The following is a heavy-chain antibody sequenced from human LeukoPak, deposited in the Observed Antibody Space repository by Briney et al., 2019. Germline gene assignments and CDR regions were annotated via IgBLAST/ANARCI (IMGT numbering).Heavy chain of an antibody. D-gene: IGHD1-26*01. Sequence: GGSLRLSCAASGFTFSGYWMSWVRQTPEKGLEWVANIKQDGYEKYYVDSVKGQFTISRDNAKNSLYLQMSSLRADDTAIYYCARDKIVGPTTLDYWGQGTLVTVSS. CDR2: IKQDGYEK. J-gene: IGHJ4*02. CDR1: GFTFSGYW. V-gene: IGHV3-7*01. CDR3: ARDKIVGPTTLDY.